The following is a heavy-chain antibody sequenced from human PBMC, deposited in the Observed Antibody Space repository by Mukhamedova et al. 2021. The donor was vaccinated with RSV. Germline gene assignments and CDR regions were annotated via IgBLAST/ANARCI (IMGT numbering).Heavy chain of an antibody. J-gene: IGHJ4*02. D-gene: IGHD6-19*01. V-gene: IGHV1-46*04. CDR3: ARDSGTRWLGYYFDY. Sequence: AEYMGGRVTMTRDTSTSTVYMELSSLRSEDTAVYYCARDSGTRWLGYYFDYWGQGTLVTVSS.